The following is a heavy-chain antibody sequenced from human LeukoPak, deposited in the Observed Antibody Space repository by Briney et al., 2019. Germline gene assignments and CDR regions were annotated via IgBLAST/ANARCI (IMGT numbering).Heavy chain of an antibody. Sequence: PSDTLSLTCTVSGGSISGYYWSWIRQPAGKGLEWIGRMSTSGNSNYIPSLVSRVTMSVDKSKKQFSLNRSSVTATDRAVYYFARESGSMRWF. CDR3: ARESGSMRWF. V-gene: IGHV4-4*07. CDR1: GGSISGYY. J-gene: IGHJ5*01. CDR2: MSTSGNS. D-gene: IGHD6-25*01.